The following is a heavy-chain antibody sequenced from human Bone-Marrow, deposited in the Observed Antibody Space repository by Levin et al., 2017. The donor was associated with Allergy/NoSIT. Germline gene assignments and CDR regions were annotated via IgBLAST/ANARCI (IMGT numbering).Heavy chain of an antibody. J-gene: IGHJ2*01. CDR2: VSGSGDST. V-gene: IGHV3-23*01. CDR1: GFTFRNYV. D-gene: IGHD4-17*01. CDR3: AKDHDYGDYSSYCYFDL. Sequence: GGSLRLSCVVSGFTFRNYVVSWVRQVPGKGLEWVSSVSGSGDSTYYADSVRGRFTISRDNSKKTLYLQMNSLRAEATAVYYWAKDHDYGDYSSYCYFDLWGRGTLVTVSS.